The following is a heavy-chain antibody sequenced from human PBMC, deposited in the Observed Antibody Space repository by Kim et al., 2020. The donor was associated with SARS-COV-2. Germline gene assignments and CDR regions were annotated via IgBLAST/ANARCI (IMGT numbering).Heavy chain of an antibody. J-gene: IGHJ6*02. CDR3: ARDMYSSSWYGDYYYYYGMDV. CDR2: INPNSGCT. D-gene: IGHD6-13*01. V-gene: IGHV1-2*02. Sequence: ASVKVSCKASGYTFTGYYMHWVRQAPGQGLEWMGWINPNSGCTNYAQKFQGRVTMTRDTSISTAYMELSRLRSDDTAVYYCARDMYSSSWYGDYYYYYGMDVWGQGTTVTVSS. CDR1: GYTFTGYY.